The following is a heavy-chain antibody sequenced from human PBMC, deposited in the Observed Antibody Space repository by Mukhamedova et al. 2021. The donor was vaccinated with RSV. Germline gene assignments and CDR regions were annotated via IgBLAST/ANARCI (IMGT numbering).Heavy chain of an antibody. Sequence: WSWIRQPPGKGLEWIGYFSNSGSTKYTPSLKSRVRISVDTTQNQFSLSLNSVTAADTAVYYCARGHYGSGSLDYWGQGALVTVSS. V-gene: IGHV4-59*01. D-gene: IGHD3-10*01. J-gene: IGHJ4*02. CDR3: ARGHYGSGSLDY. CDR2: FSNSGST.